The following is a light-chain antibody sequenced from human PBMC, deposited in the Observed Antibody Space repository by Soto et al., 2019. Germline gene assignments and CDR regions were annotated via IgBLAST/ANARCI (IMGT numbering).Light chain of an antibody. V-gene: IGLV2-11*01. Sequence: QSALTQPASVSGSPGQPITISCTGTSSDVGANNYVSWYQHHPGKAPKLLIYDVSKRPSGVPDRFSGSKSGNTASLTISGLQAEDEADYYCCSYAGSQTWVFGGGTKLTVL. J-gene: IGLJ3*02. CDR2: DVS. CDR1: SSDVGANNY. CDR3: CSYAGSQTWV.